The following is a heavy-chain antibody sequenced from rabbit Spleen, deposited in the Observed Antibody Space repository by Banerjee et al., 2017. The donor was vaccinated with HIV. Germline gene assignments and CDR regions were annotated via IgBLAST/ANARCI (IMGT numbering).Heavy chain of an antibody. CDR2: IYAGSSGST. CDR3: TRGGYASTNSNYQGFDL. J-gene: IGHJ6*01. Sequence: QQQLEESGGGLVKPGGTLTLTCKASGFSFSSGYYMCWVRQAPGKGLEWIACIYAGSSGSTWYASWAKGRFTISRTSSTTVTLQMTSLTAADTATYFCTRGGYASTNSNYQGFDLWGQGTLVTVS. D-gene: IGHD1-1*01. CDR1: GFSFSSGYY. V-gene: IGHV1S45*01.